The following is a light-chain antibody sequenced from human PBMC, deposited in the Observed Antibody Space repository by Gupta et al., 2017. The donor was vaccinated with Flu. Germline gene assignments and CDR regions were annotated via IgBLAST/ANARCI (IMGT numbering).Light chain of an antibody. Sequence: GDRVTITCRASQSIVGWLAWYQQEPGKAPNLLISKASTLESGVPSRFSGSGSGTEFTLAISSLQPDDFATYYCQQYYTFPTFGGGTRVEIK. CDR3: QQYYTFPT. V-gene: IGKV1-5*03. J-gene: IGKJ4*01. CDR1: QSIVGW. CDR2: KAS.